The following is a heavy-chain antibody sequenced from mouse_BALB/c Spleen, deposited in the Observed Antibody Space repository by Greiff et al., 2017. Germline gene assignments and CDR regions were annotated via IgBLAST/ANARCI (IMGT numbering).Heavy chain of an antibody. CDR3: AREGYTTWFAY. CDR2: ISSGGST. V-gene: IGHV5-6-5*01. D-gene: IGHD1-3*01. Sequence: EVKLVESGGGLVKPGGSLKLSCAASGFTFSSYAMSWVRQTPEKRLEWVASISSGGSTYYPDSVKGRFTISRDNARNILYLQMSSLRSEDTAMYYCAREGYTTWFAYWGQGTLVTVSA. CDR1: GFTFSSYA. J-gene: IGHJ3*01.